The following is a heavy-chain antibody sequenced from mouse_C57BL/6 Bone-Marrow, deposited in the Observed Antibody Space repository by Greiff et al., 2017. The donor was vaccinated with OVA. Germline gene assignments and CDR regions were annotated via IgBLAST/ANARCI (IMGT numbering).Heavy chain of an antibody. CDR3: GRERGDGSHGYFDV. J-gene: IGHJ1*03. CDR2: IRSKSSNYAT. D-gene: IGHD2-3*01. V-gene: IGHV10-3*01. Sequence: DVQLQESGGGLVQPKGSLKLSCAASGFTFNTYAMHWVRQAPGKGLEWVARIRSKSSNYATYYADSVKDRFTISRDDSQSMLYLQMNNRKTEDTAMYYCGRERGDGSHGYFDVWGTGTTVTVSS. CDR1: GFTFNTYA.